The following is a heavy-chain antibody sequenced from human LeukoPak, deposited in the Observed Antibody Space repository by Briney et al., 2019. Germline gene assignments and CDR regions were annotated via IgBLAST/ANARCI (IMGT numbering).Heavy chain of an antibody. Sequence: PSETLSLTCAVDGGSFSGYYWSWIRQPPGKGLEWIGEINHSGSTNYNPSLKTRVTISVDTSKNQFSLKLSSVTAADTAVYYCARVWNYYGSGASDYWGQGTLVTVSS. CDR1: GGSFSGYY. V-gene: IGHV4-34*01. CDR2: INHSGST. J-gene: IGHJ4*02. D-gene: IGHD3-10*01. CDR3: ARVWNYYGSGASDY.